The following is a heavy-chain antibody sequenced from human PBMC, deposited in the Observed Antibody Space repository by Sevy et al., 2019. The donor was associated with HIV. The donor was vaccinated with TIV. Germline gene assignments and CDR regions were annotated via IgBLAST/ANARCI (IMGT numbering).Heavy chain of an antibody. CDR1: GFTVSSNY. Sequence: GGSLRLSCAASGFTVSSNYMSWVRQAPGKGLEWVSVIYSGGSTYYADSVKGRFTISRDNSKNTLYLQMNSLRAEDTAVYYCARILRQQILDAFDIWGQGTMVTVSS. J-gene: IGHJ3*02. CDR3: ARILRQQILDAFDI. V-gene: IGHV3-53*01. D-gene: IGHD6-13*01. CDR2: IYSGGST.